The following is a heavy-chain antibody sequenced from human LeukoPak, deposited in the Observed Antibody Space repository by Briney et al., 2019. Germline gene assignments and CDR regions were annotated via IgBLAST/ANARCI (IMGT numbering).Heavy chain of an antibody. J-gene: IGHJ4*02. Sequence: ASVKVSCKASGYTLTTNSMNWVRQAPGQGLEWMGWINTNTGNPTYAQGFTGRFVFSLDTSVSTAYLQISSLKAEDTAVYYCAREILRLDYWGQGTLVTVSS. CDR1: GYTLTTNS. CDR2: INTNTGNP. D-gene: IGHD2/OR15-2a*01. CDR3: AREILRLDY. V-gene: IGHV7-4-1*02.